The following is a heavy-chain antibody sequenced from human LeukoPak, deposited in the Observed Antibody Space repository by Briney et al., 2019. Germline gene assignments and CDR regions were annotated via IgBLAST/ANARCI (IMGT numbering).Heavy chain of an antibody. V-gene: IGHV3-23*01. CDR1: GFTFRTYA. D-gene: IGHD2-2*01. J-gene: IGHJ4*02. CDR2: ISDSGGTT. Sequence: PRGSLRLSCVASGFTFRTYAMSWVRQAPGEGLEWVSGISDSGGTTYYVDSVKGRFTISRDNSKNTLYLQINSLRAEDMALYYCAKSSDGSTSFDQWGQGTLVTVSS. CDR3: AKSSDGSTSFDQ.